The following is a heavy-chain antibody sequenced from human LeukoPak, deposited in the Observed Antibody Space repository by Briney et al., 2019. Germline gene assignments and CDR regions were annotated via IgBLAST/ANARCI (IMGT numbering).Heavy chain of an antibody. D-gene: IGHD2-15*01. Sequence: GGSLRLSCAASGFTVSSNYMSWVRQAPGKGLEWVSVIYSGGSTYYADSVKGRFTISRDNSKNTLYLQMNSLRAEDTAVYYCARAQSVVAAIGAFDIWGQGTMVTVSS. CDR1: GFTVSSNY. V-gene: IGHV3-66*01. CDR2: IYSGGST. J-gene: IGHJ3*02. CDR3: ARAQSVVAAIGAFDI.